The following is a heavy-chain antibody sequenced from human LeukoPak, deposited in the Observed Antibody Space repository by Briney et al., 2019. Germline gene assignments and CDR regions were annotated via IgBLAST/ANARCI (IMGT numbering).Heavy chain of an antibody. D-gene: IGHD5-18*01. CDR1: GFTFSNYW. CDR2: IKTDGSDE. Sequence: GGSLRLSCAASGFTFSNYWMSWVRQAPGKGPEWVGDIKTDGSDEYYVGSVKGRFTISRDNAKNSLYLQMNSLRAEDTAVYYCARDTDTAVDYWGQGTLVTVSS. V-gene: IGHV3-7*01. J-gene: IGHJ4*02. CDR3: ARDTDTAVDY.